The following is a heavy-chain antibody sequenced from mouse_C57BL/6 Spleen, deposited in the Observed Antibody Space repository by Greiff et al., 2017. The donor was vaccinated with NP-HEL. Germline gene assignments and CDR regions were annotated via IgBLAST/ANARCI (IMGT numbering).Heavy chain of an antibody. CDR3: ASLGKLRGDYAMDY. J-gene: IGHJ4*01. V-gene: IGHV1-4*01. D-gene: IGHD2-1*01. CDR2: INPSSGYT. CDR1: GYTFTSYT. Sequence: VQLQQSGAELARPGASVKMSCKASGYTFTSYTMHWVKQRPGQGLEWIGYINPSSGYTKYNQKFKDKATLTADKSSRTDYMQLSSMTSEDSAVYYSASLGKLRGDYAMDYWGQGTSVTVSS.